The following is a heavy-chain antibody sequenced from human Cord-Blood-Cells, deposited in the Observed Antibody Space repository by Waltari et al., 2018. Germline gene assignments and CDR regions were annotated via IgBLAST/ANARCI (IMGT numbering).Heavy chain of an antibody. CDR2: IYPGDSDT. CDR1: GYSLTSYW. Sequence: EVQLVQSGAEVKKPGESLKISCKGSGYSLTSYWIGSVGQLRGKGLEWMGIIYPGDSDTRYSPSFQGQVTISADKSISTAYLQWSSLKASDTAMYYCARQITATIFGVADAFDIWGQGTMVTVSS. D-gene: IGHD3-3*01. J-gene: IGHJ3*02. CDR3: ARQITATIFGVADAFDI. V-gene: IGHV5-51*01.